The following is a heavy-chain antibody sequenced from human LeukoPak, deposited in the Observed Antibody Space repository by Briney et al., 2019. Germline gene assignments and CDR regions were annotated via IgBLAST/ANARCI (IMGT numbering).Heavy chain of an antibody. Sequence: ASVKVSCKASGGTFSSYAISWVRQAPGQGLEWVGGIIPIFGTANYAQKFQGRVTITADESTSTAYMELSSLRSEDTAVYYCARGGPELYFFDSWGQGTLVTVSS. CDR2: IIPIFGTA. CDR3: ARGGPELYFFDS. D-gene: IGHD3-10*01. V-gene: IGHV1-69*13. CDR1: GGTFSSYA. J-gene: IGHJ4*02.